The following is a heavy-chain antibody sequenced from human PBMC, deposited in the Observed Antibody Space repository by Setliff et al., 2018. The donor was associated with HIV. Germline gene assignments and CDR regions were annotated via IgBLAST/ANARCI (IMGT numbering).Heavy chain of an antibody. D-gene: IGHD4-4*01. V-gene: IGHV4-61*09. CDR1: GGSISSGSYY. Sequence: SETLSLTCTVSGGSISSGSYYWSWIRQPAGKGLEWIGHIDTSGSTYYNPSLKSRVTISIDTSKNQFSLKLSSVTAADTAMYYCARGRMATVLIRNWIDPWGQGSLVTVSS. J-gene: IGHJ5*02. CDR2: IDTSGST. CDR3: ARGRMATVLIRNWIDP.